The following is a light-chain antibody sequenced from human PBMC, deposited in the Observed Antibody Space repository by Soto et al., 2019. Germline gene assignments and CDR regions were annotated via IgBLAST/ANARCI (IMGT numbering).Light chain of an antibody. CDR1: LSFNSIS. V-gene: IGKV3-20*01. CDR2: AGS. CDR3: HHYDSWT. J-gene: IGKJ1*01. Sequence: SESLSFNSISLDRYQHNPAPGPRLLIYAGSSRAIRITDRCSGSGSGTDFTITIRRLEPEDVAVYYCHHYDSWTFGQGTKVDIK.